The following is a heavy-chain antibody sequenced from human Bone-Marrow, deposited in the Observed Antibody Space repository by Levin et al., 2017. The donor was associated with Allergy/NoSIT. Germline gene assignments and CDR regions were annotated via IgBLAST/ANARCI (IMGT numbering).Heavy chain of an antibody. CDR2: IKSKTDGGTT. Sequence: PGGSLRLSCAASGFTFSNAWMSWVRQAPGKGLEWVGRIKSKTDGGTTDYAAPVKGRFTISRDDSKNTLYLQMNSLKTEDTAVYYCTTLYYDSSGYWLDDFDYWGQGTLVTVSS. J-gene: IGHJ4*02. V-gene: IGHV3-15*01. D-gene: IGHD3-22*01. CDR1: GFTFSNAW. CDR3: TTLYYDSSGYWLDDFDY.